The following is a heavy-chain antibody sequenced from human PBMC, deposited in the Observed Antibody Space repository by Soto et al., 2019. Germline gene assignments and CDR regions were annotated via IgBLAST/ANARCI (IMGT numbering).Heavy chain of an antibody. CDR2: IYYSGST. V-gene: IGHV4-39*01. CDR1: GGSISSSSYY. D-gene: IGHD6-6*01. Sequence: QLQLQESGPGLVKPSETLSLTCTVPGGSISSSSYYWGWIRQPPGKGLEWIGSIYYSGSTYYNPSLKSRVTISVDTSKNQFSLKLSSVTAADTAVYYCAIHMQQLVRTPRTGIDYWGQGTLVTVSS. CDR3: AIHMQQLVRTPRTGIDY. J-gene: IGHJ4*02.